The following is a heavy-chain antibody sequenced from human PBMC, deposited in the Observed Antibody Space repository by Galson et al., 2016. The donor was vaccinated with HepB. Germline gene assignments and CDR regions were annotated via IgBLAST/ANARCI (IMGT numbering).Heavy chain of an antibody. CDR1: GFTLDHYA. J-gene: IGHJ3*02. V-gene: IGHV3-9*01. CDR2: TTRNSCSI. CDR3: AKDSGAYYYDSSGYRRNAFDI. D-gene: IGHD3-22*01. Sequence: SLRLSCAASGFTLDHYAMHWVRQAPGKGLEWVPGTTRNSCSIGYADSVKGRFTISRDNAKNSLYLQMNSLGAGDTALYYCAKDSGAYYYDSSGYRRNAFDIWGQGTMVTVSS.